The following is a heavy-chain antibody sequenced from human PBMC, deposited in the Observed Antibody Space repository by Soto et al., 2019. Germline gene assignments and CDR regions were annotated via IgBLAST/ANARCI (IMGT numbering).Heavy chain of an antibody. CDR1: GASISSYY. Sequence: PSETLSLTCTVSGASISSYYLNWIRQPPGKGLEWIGYIYYSGSSNYNPSLKSRVTISVDTSKNQFSLKLSSVNAADTAVYYCPRVWAGAFDIWGQGTKVTVS. V-gene: IGHV4-59*01. D-gene: IGHD1-26*01. CDR2: IYYSGSS. CDR3: PRVWAGAFDI. J-gene: IGHJ3*02.